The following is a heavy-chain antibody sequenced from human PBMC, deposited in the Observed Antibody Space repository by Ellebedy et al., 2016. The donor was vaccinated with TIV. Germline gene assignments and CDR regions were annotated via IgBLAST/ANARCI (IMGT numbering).Heavy chain of an antibody. CDR2: IGRDGSEK. Sequence: GESLKISXVASGFTFSTYWMHWVRQAPGKGLEWVANIGRDGSEKYYVDSVKGRFTVSRDNAENSLYLQMSSLRAEDTAVYFCARDYVTYCGGDCYSTYWGQGTLVTVSS. CDR1: GFTFSTYW. V-gene: IGHV3-7*01. CDR3: ARDYVTYCGGDCYSTY. J-gene: IGHJ4*02. D-gene: IGHD2-21*01.